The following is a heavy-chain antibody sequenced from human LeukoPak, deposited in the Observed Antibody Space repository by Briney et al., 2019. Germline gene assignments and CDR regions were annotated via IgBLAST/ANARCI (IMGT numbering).Heavy chain of an antibody. D-gene: IGHD1-26*01. V-gene: IGHV3-30*03. Sequence: PGRSLRLSCVASGFTFSSYGIHSVRQAPGKGLEWVAVISYDGSNKHYVYSVKGRFTISRDNSKNTVHLQMNSLRVEDTAVYYCAATKTFDYWGQGTLVTVSS. J-gene: IGHJ4*02. CDR3: AATKTFDY. CDR2: ISYDGSNK. CDR1: GFTFSSYG.